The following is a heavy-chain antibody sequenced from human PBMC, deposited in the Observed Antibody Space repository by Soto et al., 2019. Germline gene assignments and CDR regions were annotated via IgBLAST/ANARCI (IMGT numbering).Heavy chain of an antibody. CDR2: ISNSGDST. CDR3: AHPRGYGVFDAVDI. J-gene: IGHJ3*02. D-gene: IGHD4-17*01. V-gene: IGHV3-23*01. CDR1: GFIFSTYA. Sequence: GSLRLSCTASGFIFSTYAMNWVRQAPGKGLEWVSAISNSGDSTYYAESVRGRFTISRDNSINTLYLHLRSLRPEDTAVYYCAHPRGYGVFDAVDIWGQGTMVTVSS.